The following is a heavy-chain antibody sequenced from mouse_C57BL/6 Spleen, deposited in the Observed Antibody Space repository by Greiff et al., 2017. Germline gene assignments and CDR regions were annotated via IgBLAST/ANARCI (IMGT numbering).Heavy chain of an antibody. Sequence: QVQLQQSGAELVKPGASVKLSCKASGYTFTSYWMHWVKQRPGRGLEWIGRIDPNSGGTKYNEKFKSKATLTVDKPSSTAYMQLSSLTSEDSAVYYCARRMGPNWEDYYAMDYWGQGTSVTVSS. D-gene: IGHD4-1*01. J-gene: IGHJ4*01. V-gene: IGHV1-72*01. CDR1: GYTFTSYW. CDR3: ARRMGPNWEDYYAMDY. CDR2: IDPNSGGT.